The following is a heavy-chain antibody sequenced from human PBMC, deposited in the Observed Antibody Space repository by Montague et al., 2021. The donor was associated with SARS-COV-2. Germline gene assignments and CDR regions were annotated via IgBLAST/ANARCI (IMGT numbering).Heavy chain of an antibody. Sequence: SETLSPTCAVHGGSFSGYYWSWIRQPPGKGLEGIGEINHSGSTNYNPSLKSRVTISVDTSKNQFSLKLSSVTAADTAVYYCARGEYYNGWYGLKYYFDYWGQGTLVIVSS. D-gene: IGHD6-19*01. CDR2: INHSGST. CDR3: ARGEYYNGWYGLKYYFDY. J-gene: IGHJ4*02. CDR1: GGSFSGYY. V-gene: IGHV4-34*01.